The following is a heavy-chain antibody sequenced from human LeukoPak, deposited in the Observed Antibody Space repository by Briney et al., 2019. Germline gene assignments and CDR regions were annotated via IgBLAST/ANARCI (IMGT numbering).Heavy chain of an antibody. Sequence: SETLPLTCAVYGGSFSGYYWSWIRQPPGKGLEWIGEINHSGSTNYNPSLKSRVTISVDTSKNQFSLKLSSVTAADTAVYYCARRSGSYYPKGLRWFDPWGQGTLVTVSS. V-gene: IGHV4-34*01. D-gene: IGHD1-26*01. CDR3: ARRSGSYYPKGLRWFDP. CDR2: INHSGST. J-gene: IGHJ5*02. CDR1: GGSFSGYY.